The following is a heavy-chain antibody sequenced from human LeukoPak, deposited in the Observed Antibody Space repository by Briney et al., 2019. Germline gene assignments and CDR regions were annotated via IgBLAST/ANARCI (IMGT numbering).Heavy chain of an antibody. CDR1: GGSISTYF. Sequence: SETLSLTCTVSGGSISTYFWSWIRQPPRKGLKWIGHIYYSGSTDYNPSLRSRVTISVDTSKNQFSLRLSSVTAADTAVYYCARGLYSTSSRNAFDIWGQGTMVTVSS. D-gene: IGHD6-6*01. CDR3: ARGLYSTSSRNAFDI. J-gene: IGHJ3*02. V-gene: IGHV4-59*01. CDR2: IYYSGST.